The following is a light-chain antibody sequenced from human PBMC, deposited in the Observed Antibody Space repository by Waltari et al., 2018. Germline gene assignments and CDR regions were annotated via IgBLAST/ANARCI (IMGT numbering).Light chain of an antibody. Sequence: IVLMQSPGTLSLSPGERATSSCRASQSVSRSLAWYQQKPGQAPKLLIYGVSTRATGIPDRFSGSGSGTDFSLTISSLEPEDFAIYFCQHYVRLPATFGQGTKVEIK. CDR3: QHYVRLPAT. V-gene: IGKV3-20*01. CDR1: QSVSRS. CDR2: GVS. J-gene: IGKJ1*01.